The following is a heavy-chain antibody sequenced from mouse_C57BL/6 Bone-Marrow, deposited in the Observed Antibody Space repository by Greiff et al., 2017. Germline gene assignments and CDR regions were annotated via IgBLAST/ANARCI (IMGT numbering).Heavy chain of an antibody. CDR3: ARQDGSVWYFDV. CDR2: ISNGGGST. V-gene: IGHV5-12*01. J-gene: IGHJ1*03. Sequence: EVKLMESGGGLVQPGGSLKLSCAASGFTFSDYYMYWVRQTPEKRLEWVAYISNGGGSTYYPDTVKGRFTISRDNAKNTLYLQMSRLKSEDTAMYYCARQDGSVWYFDVWGTGTTVTVSS. D-gene: IGHD1-1*01. CDR1: GFTFSDYY.